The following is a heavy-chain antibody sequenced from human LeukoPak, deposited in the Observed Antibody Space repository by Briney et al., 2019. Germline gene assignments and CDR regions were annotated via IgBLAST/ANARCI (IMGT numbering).Heavy chain of an antibody. J-gene: IGHJ3*02. D-gene: IGHD5-12*01. CDR3: ARIVATDTDAFDI. CDR2: IKQDGSEK. V-gene: IGHV3-7*01. CDR1: GFTFSSYS. Sequence: GGSLRLSCAASGFTFSSYSMNWVRQAPGKGLEWVANIKQDGSEKYYVDSVKGRFTISRDNAKNSLYLQMNSLRAEDTAVYYCARIVATDTDAFDIWGQGTMVTVSS.